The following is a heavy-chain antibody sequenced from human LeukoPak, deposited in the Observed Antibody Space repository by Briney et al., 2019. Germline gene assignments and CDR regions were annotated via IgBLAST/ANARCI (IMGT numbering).Heavy chain of an antibody. CDR1: GSTFDSYW. D-gene: IGHD1-1*01. Sequence: GGSLRLSCAASGSTFDSYWMNWVRQAPGKGLQWVANINQDGSQQHYVDSVKGRFTISRDNAKNSLYLQINSLRADATAVYYCGRDNSRSDLEYWGQGTLVTVSS. CDR3: GRDNSRSDLEY. CDR2: INQDGSQQ. J-gene: IGHJ4*02. V-gene: IGHV3-7*04.